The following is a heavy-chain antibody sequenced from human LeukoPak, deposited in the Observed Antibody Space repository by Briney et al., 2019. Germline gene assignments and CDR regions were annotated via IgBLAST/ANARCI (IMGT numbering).Heavy chain of an antibody. Sequence: XSXVSIXXXXWTXXXXXAXXXXXXIGRVSTRGNTNYNPSLKSRVTISVDTSKNQFSLKLSSVTAADTAVYYCARGFAMGAVGFDYWGQGTLVTVSS. V-gene: IGHV4-4*07. CDR1: XVSIXXXX. J-gene: IGHJ4*02. CDR3: ARGFAMGAVGFDY. D-gene: IGHD3-10*01. CDR2: VSTRGNT.